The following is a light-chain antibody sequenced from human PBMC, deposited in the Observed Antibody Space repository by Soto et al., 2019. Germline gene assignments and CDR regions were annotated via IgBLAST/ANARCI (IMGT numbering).Light chain of an antibody. Sequence: QSALTQPASVSGSPGQSITISCTGTSSDVGGYNYVSWYQQHPGKAPKLMIYEVSNRPSGVSKRLSGSKSGNTASLTIYGLQAEDEADYYCSSYTSSSTLDVVFGGGTKVTVL. J-gene: IGLJ2*01. V-gene: IGLV2-14*01. CDR2: EVS. CDR3: SSYTSSSTLDVV. CDR1: SSDVGGYNY.